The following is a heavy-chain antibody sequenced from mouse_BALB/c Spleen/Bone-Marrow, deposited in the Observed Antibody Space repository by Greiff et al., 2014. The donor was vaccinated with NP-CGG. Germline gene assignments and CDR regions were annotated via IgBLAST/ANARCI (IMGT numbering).Heavy chain of an antibody. CDR2: IYPGNSDT. V-gene: IGHV1-5*01. CDR3: TNAYDYYAMDY. CDR1: GYSFTSYW. J-gene: IGHJ4*01. Sequence: VQLQQSGTVLARPGASVKMSCKASGYSFTSYWMHWVKQRPGQGLEWIGAIYPGNSDTSYNQKFKGKAKLTAVTSASTAYMELSSLTNEGSAVYYCTNAYDYYAMDYWGQGTSVTVSS. D-gene: IGHD2-2*01.